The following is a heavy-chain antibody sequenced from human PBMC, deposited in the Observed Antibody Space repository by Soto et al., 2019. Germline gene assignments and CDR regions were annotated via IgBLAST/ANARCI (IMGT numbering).Heavy chain of an antibody. J-gene: IGHJ5*02. D-gene: IGHD4-17*01. CDR2: IIPIFGTA. Sequence: QVQLVQSGAEVKKPGSSVKVSYKASGGTFSSYAISWVRQAPGQGLEWMGGIIPIFGTANYAQKFQGRVTITADESTTTAYMELSSLRSEDTAVYYCARNYGDSGSKNYWFDPWGQGTLVTVSS. CDR3: ARNYGDSGSKNYWFDP. CDR1: GGTFSSYA. V-gene: IGHV1-69*01.